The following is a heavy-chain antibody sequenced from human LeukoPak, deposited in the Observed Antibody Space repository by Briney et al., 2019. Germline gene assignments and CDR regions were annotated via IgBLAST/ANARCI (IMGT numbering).Heavy chain of an antibody. Sequence: PGGSLRLSCAASGFTFSDHYMDWVRQAPGKGLEWVGLTRNKANKYTTEYAASVKGRFTISRDDSKSSLYLQMNSLKSEDTAVYYCATFWYTSGWYPDCWGQGTLVTVSS. D-gene: IGHD6-19*01. CDR1: GFTFSDHY. CDR2: TRNKANKYTT. V-gene: IGHV3-72*01. J-gene: IGHJ4*02. CDR3: ATFWYTSGWYPDC.